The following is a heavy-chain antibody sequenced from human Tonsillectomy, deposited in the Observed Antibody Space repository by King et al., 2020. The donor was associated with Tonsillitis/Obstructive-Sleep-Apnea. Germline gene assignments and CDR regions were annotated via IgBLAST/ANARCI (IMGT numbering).Heavy chain of an antibody. CDR2: IYYSGST. CDR1: GGSISSGGYY. D-gene: IGHD2-15*01. CDR3: ARGLVAASTLRPDAFDI. V-gene: IGHV4-31*01. J-gene: IGHJ3*02. Sequence: MQLQESGPGLVKPSQTLSLTCTVSGGSISSGGYYWSWIRQHPGKGLEWIGYIYYSGSTYYNPSLKSLVTISVDTSKNQFSLKLSSVTAADTAVYYCARGLVAASTLRPDAFDIWGQGTMVTVSS.